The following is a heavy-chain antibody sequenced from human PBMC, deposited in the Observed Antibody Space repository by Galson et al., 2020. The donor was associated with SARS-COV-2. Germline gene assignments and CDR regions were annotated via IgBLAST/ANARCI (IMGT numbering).Heavy chain of an antibody. CDR3: ARDYGFCSSTSCYSSEVDY. CDR2: ISYDGSNK. CDR1: GFTFSSYA. Sequence: GESLKISCAASGFTFSSYAMHWVRQAPGKGLEWVAVISYDGSNKYYADSVNGRFTISRDNSKNTLYLQMNSLRAEDTAVYYCARDYGFCSSTSCYSSEVDYWGQGTLVTVSS. J-gene: IGHJ4*02. V-gene: IGHV3-30*04. D-gene: IGHD2-2*01.